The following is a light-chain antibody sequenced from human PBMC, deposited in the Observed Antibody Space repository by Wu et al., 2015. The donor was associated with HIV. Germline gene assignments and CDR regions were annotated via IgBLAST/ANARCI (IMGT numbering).Light chain of an antibody. V-gene: IGKV3-20*01. CDR3: QQFGKSPPVT. CDR1: QIIDTGF. J-gene: IGKJ4*01. CDR2: ASS. Sequence: IVLTQSPGTLSLSPGERATLSCRASQIIDTGFLAWYQHRPGQAPRLLIYASSNRAAGTPDRFSGSGSGTDFTLTISRLEPEDVAVYYCQQFGKSPPVTFGGGTKVEI.